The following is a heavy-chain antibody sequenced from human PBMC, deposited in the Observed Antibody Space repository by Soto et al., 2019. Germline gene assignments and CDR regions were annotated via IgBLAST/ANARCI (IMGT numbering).Heavy chain of an antibody. V-gene: IGHV4-61*08. CDR3: ARLNWDYDILTGYYPRPTYFDY. J-gene: IGHJ4*02. CDR1: GGSISSGGYY. D-gene: IGHD3-9*01. CDR2: IYYSGST. Sequence: PSETLSLTCTVSGGSISSGGYYWSWIRQPPGKGLEWIGYIYYSGSTNYNPSLKSRVTIPVDTSKNQFSLKLSSVTAADTAVYYCARLNWDYDILTGYYPRPTYFDYWGQGTLVTVSS.